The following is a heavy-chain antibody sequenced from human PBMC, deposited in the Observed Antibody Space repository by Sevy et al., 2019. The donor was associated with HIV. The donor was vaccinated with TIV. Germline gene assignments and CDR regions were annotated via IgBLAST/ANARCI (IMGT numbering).Heavy chain of an antibody. CDR2: ISSSSRTI. CDR3: ARDVDTPFVRSFDS. CDR1: GLTFSSDS. D-gene: IGHD5-18*01. V-gene: IGHV3-48*02. Sequence: GGSLRLPCVVSGLTFSSDSMNWVRQAPGKGLEWLVYISSSSRTIYYADSVEGRFTISRDNDKKSVFLQMNNLRDEDSATYYCARDVDTPFVRSFDSWGQGTLVTVSS. J-gene: IGHJ4*02.